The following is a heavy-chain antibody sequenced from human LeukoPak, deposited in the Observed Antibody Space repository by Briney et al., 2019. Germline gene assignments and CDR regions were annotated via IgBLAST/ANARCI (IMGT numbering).Heavy chain of an antibody. J-gene: IGHJ4*02. CDR2: IKKDGSEK. V-gene: IGHV3-7*01. D-gene: IGHD2-21*02. Sequence: PGESLRLSCAPSGFTFSANSLSWVRQAPGKGLEWVAKIKKDGSEKDYVDSVKGRFTISRDNAKGSLYLQLNSLRAEDTAVYYCARGFQRGDSPVWGQGTLVTVSS. CDR1: GFTFSANS. CDR3: ARGFQRGDSPV.